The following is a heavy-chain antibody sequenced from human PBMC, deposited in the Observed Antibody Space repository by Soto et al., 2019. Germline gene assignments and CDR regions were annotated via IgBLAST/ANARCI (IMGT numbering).Heavy chain of an antibody. V-gene: IGHV3-48*02. CDR3: ARTGIAAAGSTTYYYYGMDV. CDR1: GFTFSSYS. D-gene: IGHD6-13*01. CDR2: ISSSSSTI. J-gene: IGHJ6*02. Sequence: EVQLVESGGGLGQRGGSLRLSCAASGFTFSSYSMNWVRQAPGKGLEWGSYISSSSSTIYYADSVKGRFTISRDNAKNSLYLQMNSLRDENTAVYYCARTGIAAAGSTTYYYYGMDVWGQGTTVTVSS.